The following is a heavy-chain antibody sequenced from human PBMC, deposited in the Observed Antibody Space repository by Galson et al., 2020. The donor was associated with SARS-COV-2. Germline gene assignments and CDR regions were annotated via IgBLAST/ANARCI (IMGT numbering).Heavy chain of an antibody. CDR2: IYTSGST. Sequence: SETLSLTCTVSGGSISSGSYYWSWIRQPAGKGLEWIGRIYTSGSTNYNPSLKSRVTISVDTSKNQFSLKLSSVTAADTAVYYCARNVVWFGQLGYFDYWGQGTLVTVSS. CDR1: GGSISSGSYY. CDR3: ARNVVWFGQLGYFDY. D-gene: IGHD3-10*01. J-gene: IGHJ4*02. V-gene: IGHV4-61*02.